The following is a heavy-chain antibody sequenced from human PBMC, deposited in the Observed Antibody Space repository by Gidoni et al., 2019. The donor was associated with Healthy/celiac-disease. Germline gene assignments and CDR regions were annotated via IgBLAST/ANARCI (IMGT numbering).Heavy chain of an antibody. CDR1: GFHLSSYG. V-gene: IGHV3-33*01. D-gene: IGHD6-13*01. CDR2: IWYDGSKK. CDR3: ARDRRAAGVFDY. Sequence: QVQLVESGGGVGQPGRSLRLSCAAAGFHLSSYGMHWVRRAPGKGLEWVAVIWYDGSKKYYADSVKGRFTISRDNSKNTLYLQMNSLRAEDTAVYYCARDRRAAGVFDYWGQGTLVTVSS. J-gene: IGHJ4*02.